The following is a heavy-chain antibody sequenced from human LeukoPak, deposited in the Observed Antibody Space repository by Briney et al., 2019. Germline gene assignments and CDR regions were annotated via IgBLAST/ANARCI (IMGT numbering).Heavy chain of an antibody. J-gene: IGHJ6*03. CDR3: ARSIAVAATPDYYYYMDV. CDR1: GFTFSSYS. V-gene: IGHV3-21*01. D-gene: IGHD2-15*01. Sequence: PGGSLRLSCAASGFTFSSYSMNWVRQAPGKGLEWVSSISSSSSYIYYADSVKGRFTISRDNAKNSLYLQMNSLRAEDTAVYYCARSIAVAATPDYYYYMDVWGKGTTVTVSS. CDR2: ISSSSSYI.